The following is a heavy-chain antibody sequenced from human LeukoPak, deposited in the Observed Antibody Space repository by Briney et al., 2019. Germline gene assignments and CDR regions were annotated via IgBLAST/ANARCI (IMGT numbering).Heavy chain of an antibody. J-gene: IGHJ4*02. CDR1: GFTFSSYA. Sequence: GRSLRLSCAASGFTFSSYAMSWVRQAPGKGLEWVSYIGSSSSPIYYADTVKGRFTVSRDNAKNSLYLQMNSLRDEDTDVYYCGRDSSGSDFWGQGTLVTVSS. CDR2: IGSSSSPI. D-gene: IGHD3-10*01. V-gene: IGHV3-48*02. CDR3: GRDSSGSDF.